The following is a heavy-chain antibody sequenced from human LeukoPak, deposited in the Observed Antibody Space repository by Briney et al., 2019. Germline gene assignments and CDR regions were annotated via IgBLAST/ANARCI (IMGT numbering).Heavy chain of an antibody. Sequence: SETLSLTCTVSGGSISSSSYYWGWIRQPPGKGLEWIGSIYYSGSTYYNPSLKSRVTISVDTSKNQFSLKLSSVTAADTAVYYCARDSPAHTSYYYGSGSYKSGFDYWGQGTLVTVSS. V-gene: IGHV4-39*02. CDR3: ARDSPAHTSYYYGSGSYKSGFDY. CDR1: GGSISSSSYY. J-gene: IGHJ4*02. D-gene: IGHD3-10*01. CDR2: IYYSGST.